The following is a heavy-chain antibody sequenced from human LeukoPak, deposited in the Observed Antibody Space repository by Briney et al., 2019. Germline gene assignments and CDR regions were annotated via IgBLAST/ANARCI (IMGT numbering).Heavy chain of an antibody. J-gene: IGHJ4*02. CDR3: ARDSDSYGFSY. CDR1: GFTFRSYS. CDR2: ISSVSSYI. D-gene: IGHD5-18*01. V-gene: IGHV3-21*01. Sequence: GGSLRLSCAVSGFTFRSYSMNWVRQAPGKGLEWVSSISSVSSYIYYADSLKGRFTISRDNAKNSLYLQMNSLRAEDTAVYYCARDSDSYGFSYWGQGTLVTVSS.